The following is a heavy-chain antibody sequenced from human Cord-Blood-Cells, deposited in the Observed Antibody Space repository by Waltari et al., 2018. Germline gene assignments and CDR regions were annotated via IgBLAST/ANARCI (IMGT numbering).Heavy chain of an antibody. CDR1: GYSFTSYW. Sequence: EVHLVQSGAAVKKPGESLKMSCKGFGYSFTSYWTGGVRQRTGKGLEWMGIIHPGDPDTTDSPSFQGQVTISADKSISTAYLQCRRLKASDTAMYYCARVGYSSSWYENRFDPWCQGTLVTVSS. CDR2: IHPGDPDT. V-gene: IGHV5-51*01. J-gene: IGHJ5*02. CDR3: ARVGYSSSWYENRFDP. D-gene: IGHD6-13*01.